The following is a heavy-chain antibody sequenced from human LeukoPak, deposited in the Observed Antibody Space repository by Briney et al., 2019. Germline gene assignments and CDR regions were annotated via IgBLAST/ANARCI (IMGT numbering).Heavy chain of an antibody. CDR2: IWYDGSNK. CDR3: ARDRTYYYDSSGYYYPTY. J-gene: IGHJ4*02. V-gene: IGHV3-33*01. CDR1: GFTFSSYG. D-gene: IGHD3-22*01. Sequence: PGRSLRLSCAASGFTFSSYGMHWVRQAPGKGLEWVAVIWYDGSNKYYADSVKGRFTISRDNSKNTLYLQMNSLRAEDTAVYYCARDRTYYYDSSGYYYPTYWGQGTLDTVSS.